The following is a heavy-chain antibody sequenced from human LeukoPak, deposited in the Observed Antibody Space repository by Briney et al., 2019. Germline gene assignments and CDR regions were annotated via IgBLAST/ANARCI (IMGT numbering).Heavy chain of an antibody. CDR2: IYPDSGGT. V-gene: IGHV1-2*02. CDR3: ATDLPYSYGDDFDY. J-gene: IGHJ4*02. D-gene: IGHD5-18*01. Sequence: ASVKVSCKASGYTFTGYYMHWVRQAPGQGLEWMGWIYPDSGGTNYAQKFQGRVTMTRDTSISTAYMELSRLRSDDTAVYYCATDLPYSYGDDFDYWGQGTLVTVSS. CDR1: GYTFTGYY.